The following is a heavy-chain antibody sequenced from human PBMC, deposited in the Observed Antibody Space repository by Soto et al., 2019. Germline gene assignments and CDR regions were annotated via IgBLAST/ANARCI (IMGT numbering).Heavy chain of an antibody. CDR1: GFTFTSSA. CDR2: IVVGSGNT. D-gene: IGHD2-15*01. CDR3: AADLVVAAAYYYYYGMDV. J-gene: IGHJ6*02. Sequence: GASVKVSCKASGFTFTSSAVQWVRQARGQRLEWIGWIVVGSGNTNYAQKFQERVTITRDMSTSTACMELSSLRSEDTAVYYCAADLVVAAAYYYYYGMDVWGQGTTVTVSS. V-gene: IGHV1-58*01.